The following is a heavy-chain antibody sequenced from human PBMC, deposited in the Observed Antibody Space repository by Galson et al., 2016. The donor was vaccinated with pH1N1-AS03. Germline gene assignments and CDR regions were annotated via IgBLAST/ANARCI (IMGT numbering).Heavy chain of an antibody. CDR1: GDTFNNYT. D-gene: IGHD3-10*01. V-gene: IGHV1-69*02. CDR2: IIPILGIT. Sequence: SVKVSCKASGDTFNNYTFNWLRQAPGQGLEWMGRIIPILGITNYAQRFQDRVTITADKSTSSAYMELSSLRSEDTAMYFCATGDLGSYCLDPWGQGTLVTVSS. CDR3: ATGDLGSYCLDP. J-gene: IGHJ5*01.